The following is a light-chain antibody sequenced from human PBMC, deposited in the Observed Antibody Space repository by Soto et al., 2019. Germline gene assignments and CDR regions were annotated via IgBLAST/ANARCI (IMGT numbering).Light chain of an antibody. Sequence: IAFTQSPITLSLSPGERATRSCRASQSVSNNYLALYQQKPCXXXXXXXXXXXXXXXGRPDRFCGIGSGRDFTITISRLEPEDFAVYYCQQYGSSGTFGQGTKVDIK. J-gene: IGKJ1*01. CDR2: XXX. CDR3: QQYGSSGT. V-gene: IGKV3-20*01. CDR1: QSVSNNY.